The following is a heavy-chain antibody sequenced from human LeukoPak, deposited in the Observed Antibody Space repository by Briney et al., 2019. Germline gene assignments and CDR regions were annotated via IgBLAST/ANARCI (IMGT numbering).Heavy chain of an antibody. CDR2: INQDGSEK. D-gene: IGHD2-2*01. CDR1: GFTFSDYW. CDR3: ARDRGYCSSTSCYGVDWFDP. V-gene: IGHV3-7*03. J-gene: IGHJ5*02. Sequence: PGGSLRLSCAPSGFTFSDYWMSWVRQAPGKGLEWVANINQDGSEKHYVDAVKGRFTISRDNAKNSLYLQMNSLRAEDAAVYYCARDRGYCSSTSCYGVDWFDPWGQGTLVTVSS.